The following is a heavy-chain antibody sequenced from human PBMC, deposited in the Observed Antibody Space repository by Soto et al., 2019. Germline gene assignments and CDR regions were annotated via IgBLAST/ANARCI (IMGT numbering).Heavy chain of an antibody. D-gene: IGHD3-10*01. CDR1: GFPFSSYV. CDR2: ITGGGSNT. V-gene: IGHV3-23*01. J-gene: IGHJ4*02. Sequence: GGSLRLSCAASGFPFSSYVMSWVRQAPGKGLEWVSGITGGGSNTFYADSVKGRFTISRDNSKNTLYLQMNSLRAEDTAVYYCAKDAERPELLWSLFYFDYWGQGTLVTVSS. CDR3: AKDAERPELLWSLFYFDY.